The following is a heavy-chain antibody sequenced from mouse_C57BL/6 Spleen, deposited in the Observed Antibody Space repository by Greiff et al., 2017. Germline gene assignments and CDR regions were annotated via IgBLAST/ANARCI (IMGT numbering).Heavy chain of an antibody. J-gene: IGHJ4*01. Sequence: QVQLKQSGAELARPGASVKLSCKASGYTFTSYGISWVKQRTGQGLEWIGEIYPRSGNTYYNEKFKGKATLTADKSSSTAYMELRSLTSEDSAVYFCARVYDYDYAMDHWGQGTSVTVSS. CDR3: ARVYDYDYAMDH. V-gene: IGHV1-81*01. CDR2: IYPRSGNT. D-gene: IGHD2-4*01. CDR1: GYTFTSYG.